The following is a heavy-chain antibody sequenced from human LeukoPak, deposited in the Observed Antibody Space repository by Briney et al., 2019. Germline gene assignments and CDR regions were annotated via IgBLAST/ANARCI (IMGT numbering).Heavy chain of an antibody. CDR1: GFTFSSSS. J-gene: IGHJ4*02. CDR3: ERGADIQVWLLSAFDF. V-gene: IGHV3-48*02. CDR2: ISSGSSTI. D-gene: IGHD5-18*01. Sequence: GGSLRLSWSRSGFTFSSSSMHWVRQAPGKGLEWVSFISSGSSTIYYADSVKGRFTISRDNAKNSLYLQMKSLRDDDTAVYYDERGADIQVWLLSAFDFWGQGTLVTVSS.